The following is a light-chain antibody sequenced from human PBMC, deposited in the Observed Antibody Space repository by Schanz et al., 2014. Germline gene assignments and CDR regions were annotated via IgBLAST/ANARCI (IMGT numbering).Light chain of an antibody. J-gene: IGLJ3*02. CDR1: SSDVGYSNY. Sequence: ALTKKREEDGSPGQSVTISCTGTSSDVGYSNYVSWYQQHPTKVPKLLIYDVNKRPSGVPDRFSGSKSGTSASLAITGLQAEDEADYYCQSYDSSLSEWVFGGG. V-gene: IGLV2-11*01. CDR2: DVN. CDR3: QSYDSSLSEWV.